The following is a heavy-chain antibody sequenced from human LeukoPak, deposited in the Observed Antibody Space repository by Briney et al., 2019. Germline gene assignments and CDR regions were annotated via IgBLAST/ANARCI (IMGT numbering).Heavy chain of an antibody. V-gene: IGHV1-18*01. D-gene: IGHD6-13*01. J-gene: IGHJ4*02. CDR2: ISAYNGNT. CDR1: GYTFTSYG. Sequence: ASVKVSCKASGYTFTSYGISWVRQAPGRGLEWMGWISAYNGNTNYAQKLQGRVTMTTDTSTSTAYMKLRSLRSDETAVYYCARGSPGIAAAGNFDYWGQGTLVTVSS. CDR3: ARGSPGIAAAGNFDY.